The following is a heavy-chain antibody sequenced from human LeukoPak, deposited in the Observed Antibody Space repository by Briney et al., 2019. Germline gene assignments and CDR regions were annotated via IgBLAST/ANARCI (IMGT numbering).Heavy chain of an antibody. Sequence: PSETLSLTCTVSGGSISSRSYYWGWIRQPPGKGLEWIGSIYYSGSTNYNPSLKSRVTISVDTSKNQFSLKLSSVTAADTAVYYCAREGYDFWSGYHLSAYYYGMDVWGQGTTVTVSS. CDR3: AREGYDFWSGYHLSAYYYGMDV. D-gene: IGHD3-3*01. J-gene: IGHJ6*02. V-gene: IGHV4-39*07. CDR1: GGSISSRSYY. CDR2: IYYSGST.